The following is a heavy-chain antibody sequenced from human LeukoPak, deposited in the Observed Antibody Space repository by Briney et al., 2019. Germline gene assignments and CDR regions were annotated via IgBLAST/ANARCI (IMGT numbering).Heavy chain of an antibody. J-gene: IGHJ4*02. D-gene: IGHD4-17*01. CDR3: ARDKGTTCIDN. Sequence: TGGSLRLSCTASGITFSTSGMHWVCQAPGKGLEWVAFIWSDGSNKYHADSVKGRFTISRDNSKDTLYLQMNSLRAEDTAVYYCARDKGTTCIDNWGQGALVTVSS. CDR2: IWSDGSNK. CDR1: GITFSTSG. V-gene: IGHV3-33*01.